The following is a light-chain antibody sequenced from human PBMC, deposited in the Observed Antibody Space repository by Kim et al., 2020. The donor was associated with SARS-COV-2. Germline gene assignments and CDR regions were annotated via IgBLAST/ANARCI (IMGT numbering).Light chain of an antibody. CDR2: LNSDGSH. CDR3: QTWGTGIVV. CDR1: SGNSSYA. V-gene: IGLV4-69*01. Sequence: APVKLTCTLSSGNSSYAIAWHQQQPEKGPRYLMKLNSDGSHSKGDGIPDRFSGSSSGAERYLTISSLQSEDEADYYCQTWGTGIVVFGGGTQLTVL. J-gene: IGLJ2*01.